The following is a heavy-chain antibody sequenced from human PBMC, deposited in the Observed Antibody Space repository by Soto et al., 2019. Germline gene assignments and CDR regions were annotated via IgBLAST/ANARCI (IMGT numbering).Heavy chain of an antibody. CDR1: GFTFSSYD. CDR2: IGTAGDT. Sequence: EVQLVESGGGLVQPGGSLRLSCAASGFTFSSYDMHWVRQATGKGLEWVSAIGTAGDTYYPGSAKGRFTISRENAKNSLYLQMNSLRAGDTAVYYCAREGAYCSGGSCYSGGAFDIWGQGTMVTVSS. V-gene: IGHV3-13*01. J-gene: IGHJ3*02. CDR3: AREGAYCSGGSCYSGGAFDI. D-gene: IGHD2-15*01.